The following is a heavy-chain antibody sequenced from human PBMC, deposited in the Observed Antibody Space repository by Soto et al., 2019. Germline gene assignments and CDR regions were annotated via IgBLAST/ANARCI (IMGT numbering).Heavy chain of an antibody. D-gene: IGHD4-17*01. CDR3: AKNSYGDSSNFGLDV. CDR1: RFSLNTYG. CDR2: LSASGSGS. J-gene: IGHJ6*02. Sequence: EAQLLESGGGLVQPGGSLRLSCTTSRFSLNTYGMTWVRRAPGKGLEWVSTLSASGSGSYYAESLKGRFTVSRDNSKNTMYVQMNSLRDEDTAVYYCAKNSYGDSSNFGLDVWGQGTTVTVSS. V-gene: IGHV3-23*01.